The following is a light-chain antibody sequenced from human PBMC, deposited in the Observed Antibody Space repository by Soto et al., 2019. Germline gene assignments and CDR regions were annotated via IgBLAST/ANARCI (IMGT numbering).Light chain of an antibody. CDR2: DAS. CDR3: QLYGASPKT. J-gene: IGKJ1*01. CDR1: QSVSSY. V-gene: IGKV3-20*01. Sequence: DIVLTQSPGTLSLSPGERATLSCRASQSVSSYLAWYQQKPGQAPRLLIFDASTRATGIPDRFTGSGSGTDFTLTISRLEPEDFAVYYCQLYGASPKTFGQGTKVDIK.